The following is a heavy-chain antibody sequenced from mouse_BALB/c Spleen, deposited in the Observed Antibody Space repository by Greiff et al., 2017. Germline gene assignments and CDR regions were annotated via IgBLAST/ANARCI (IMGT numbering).Heavy chain of an antibody. J-gene: IGHJ2*01. CDR1: GFSLTSYG. CDR2: IWSGGST. CDR3: ARGDYFDY. V-gene: IGHV2-4-1*01. Sequence: PFIVHPPQSLSITCTVSGFSLTSYGVHWVRQSPGKGLEWLGVIWSGGSTPSPAAFISRLSISKDNSKSQVFFKRNSLQAGDTAIYYCARGDYFDYWGQGTTLTVSS.